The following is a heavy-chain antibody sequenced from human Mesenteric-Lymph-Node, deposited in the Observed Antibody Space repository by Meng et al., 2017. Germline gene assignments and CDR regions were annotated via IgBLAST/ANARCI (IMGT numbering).Heavy chain of an antibody. V-gene: IGHV4-59*01. CDR1: GGSISSYY. Sequence: SETLSLTCTVSGGSISSYYWSWIRQPPGKGLERIGYIYYSGSTNYNPSLKSRVTISVDTSKNQFSLKLSSVTAADTAVYYCARLPFTLYYYYYGMDVWGQGTTVTVSS. CDR2: IYYSGST. CDR3: ARLPFTLYYYYYGMDV. D-gene: IGHD2-2*01. J-gene: IGHJ6*02.